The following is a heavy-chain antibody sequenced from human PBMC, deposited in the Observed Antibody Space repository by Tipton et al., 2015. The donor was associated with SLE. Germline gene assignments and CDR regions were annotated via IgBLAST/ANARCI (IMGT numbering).Heavy chain of an antibody. V-gene: IGHV3-23*01. CDR3: VKWLSINGWFADH. D-gene: IGHD3-10*01. Sequence: SLRLSCAASGFTFSSRAMSWVRQAPEKGLQWVSTISPDGVPTYYADFVQGRFSISRDNLRDTLFLQMNGLRAEDTAIYYCVKWLSINGWFADHWSQGALVTVSS. CDR2: ISPDGVPT. J-gene: IGHJ4*02. CDR1: GFTFSSRA.